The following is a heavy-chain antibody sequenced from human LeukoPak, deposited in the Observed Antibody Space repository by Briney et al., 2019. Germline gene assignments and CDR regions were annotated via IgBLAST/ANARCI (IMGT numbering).Heavy chain of an antibody. J-gene: IGHJ4*02. V-gene: IGHV1-69*06. CDR1: GYTFTSYD. CDR2: IIPIFGTA. CDR3: ARGPEDSSGYYAYFDY. Sequence: GASVKVSCKASGYTFTSYDINWVRQAPGQGLEWMGGIIPIFGTANYAQKFQGRVTITADKSTSTAYMELSSLRSEDTAVYYCARGPEDSSGYYAYFDYWGQGTLVTVSS. D-gene: IGHD3-22*01.